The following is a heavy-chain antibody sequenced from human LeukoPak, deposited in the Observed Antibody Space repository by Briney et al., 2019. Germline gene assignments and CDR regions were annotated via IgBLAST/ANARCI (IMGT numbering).Heavy chain of an antibody. Sequence: GGSLRLSCAASGFTFSTYAMSWVRQAPGQGLEWVSSISGDGGSRYYVESVKGRFTISRDNSKNTLNLQMNSLRVEDTAVYYCAKRPDCSTTNCFRFDYWGQGTLVTVSS. V-gene: IGHV3-23*01. CDR3: AKRPDCSTTNCFRFDY. CDR1: GFTFSTYA. CDR2: ISGDGGSR. J-gene: IGHJ4*02. D-gene: IGHD2-2*01.